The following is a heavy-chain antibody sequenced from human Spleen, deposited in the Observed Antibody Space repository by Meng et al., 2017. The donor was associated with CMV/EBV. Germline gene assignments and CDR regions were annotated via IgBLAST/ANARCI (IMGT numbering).Heavy chain of an antibody. D-gene: IGHD1-26*01. CDR3: ARQWAGSSFDY. V-gene: IGHV4-61*01. Sequence: CSVSGGSVNIPNYYLSCLRHSPGKGLEWIGYISYSGSTTYNPSLNSRVTIAMDKSKNQFSLNLFSLTPADSALYYCARQWAGSSFDYWGQGALVTVSS. CDR2: ISYSGST. CDR1: GGSVNIPNYY. J-gene: IGHJ4*02.